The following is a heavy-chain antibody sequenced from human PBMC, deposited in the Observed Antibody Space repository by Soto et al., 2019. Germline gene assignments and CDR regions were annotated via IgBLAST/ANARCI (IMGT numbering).Heavy chain of an antibody. CDR1: GGSISGYY. J-gene: IGHJ4*02. V-gene: IGHV4-39*01. D-gene: IGHD3-22*01. CDR2: IYYSGST. Sequence: PSETLSLTCTVSGGSISGYYWGWIRQPPGKGLEWIGSIYYSGSTYYNPSLKSRVTISVDTSKNQFSLKLSSVTAADTAVYYCATGYEYYDSSGYYSGQLDYWGQGTLVTVSS. CDR3: ATGYEYYDSSGYYSGQLDY.